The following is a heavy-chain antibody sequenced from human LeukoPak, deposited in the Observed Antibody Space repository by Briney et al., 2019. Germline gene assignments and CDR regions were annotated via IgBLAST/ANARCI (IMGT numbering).Heavy chain of an antibody. CDR3: ARVTSGSYHY. D-gene: IGHD1-26*01. Sequence: GASVTVSCTASGYTFTGYYLHWVRQAPGQGLEWMGWIKAKNGDTEYAQKLQGRVTMTRDTSISTAYIELTSLRYDDTAVYFCARVTSGSYHYWGQGTLVTVSS. CDR2: IKAKNGDT. V-gene: IGHV1-2*02. J-gene: IGHJ4*02. CDR1: GYTFTGYY.